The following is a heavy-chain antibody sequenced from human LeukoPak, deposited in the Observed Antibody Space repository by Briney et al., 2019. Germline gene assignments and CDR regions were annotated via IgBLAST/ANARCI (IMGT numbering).Heavy chain of an antibody. J-gene: IGHJ4*02. V-gene: IGHV4-31*03. CDR3: AREVDATYFDY. Sequence: SQTLSVTCTVSGGSISSGGYYWSWIRQHPGKGLEWIGYIYYSGSTYYNPSLKSRVTISVDTSKNQFSLKLSSVTAADTAVYYCAREVDATYFDYWGQGTLVTVSS. CDR1: GGSISSGGYY. D-gene: IGHD2-15*01. CDR2: IYYSGST.